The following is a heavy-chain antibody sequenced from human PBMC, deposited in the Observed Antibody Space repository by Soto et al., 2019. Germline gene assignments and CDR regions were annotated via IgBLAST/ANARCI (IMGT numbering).Heavy chain of an antibody. Sequence: ASVKVSCKASGYTFTSYGISWVRQAPGQGLEWMGWISAYNGNTNYAQKLQGRITMTTDTSTSTAYMELRSLRSDDTAVYYCARGGGYYDSSGYTPDYFDYWGQGTLVTVSS. CDR3: ARGGGYYDSSGYTPDYFDY. CDR1: GYTFTSYG. CDR2: ISAYNGNT. D-gene: IGHD3-22*01. J-gene: IGHJ4*02. V-gene: IGHV1-18*01.